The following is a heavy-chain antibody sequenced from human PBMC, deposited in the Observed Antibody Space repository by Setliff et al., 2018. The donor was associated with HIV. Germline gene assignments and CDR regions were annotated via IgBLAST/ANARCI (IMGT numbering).Heavy chain of an antibody. D-gene: IGHD7-27*01. Sequence: SETLSLTCAVYGGSFSDYYWNWSRQPPGKGLEWIGEINHSGSTNDNPSPKSRVTISLDTSKNQFSLKLSSVTVAYTAVYYCAKLTPFDYWGQGTLVTVSS. CDR3: AKLTPFDY. J-gene: IGHJ4*02. CDR2: INHSGST. V-gene: IGHV4-34*01. CDR1: GGSFSDYY.